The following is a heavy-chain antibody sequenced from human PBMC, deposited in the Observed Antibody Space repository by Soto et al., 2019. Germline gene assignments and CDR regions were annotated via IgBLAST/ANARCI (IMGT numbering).Heavy chain of an antibody. D-gene: IGHD3-3*01. Sequence: EVHLVESGGGLVQPGGSLRLSCAASGITFSNYWMTWVRQAPGKGLEWVANIKQDGSETYYVDSVKGRFTISRDNAKNSLYLQMNSLRAEDTAVYYCARDQDDSSDAFDFWGQGTMVTVSS. CDR2: IKQDGSET. CDR3: ARDQDDSSDAFDF. CDR1: GITFSNYW. J-gene: IGHJ3*01. V-gene: IGHV3-7*01.